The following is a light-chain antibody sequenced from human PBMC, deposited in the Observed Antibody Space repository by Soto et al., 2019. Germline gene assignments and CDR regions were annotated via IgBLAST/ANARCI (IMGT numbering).Light chain of an antibody. V-gene: IGLV2-14*01. Sequence: QSALTQPRVVSDSPGQSIPIPCTGTSSDVGGYNYASWYQQHPGKAPKLMIYDVSNRPSGVSNRFSGSKSGNTASLTISGLQAEDEADYYCSSYTSSSTLYVLGTGTKVTVL. CDR1: SSDVGGYNY. CDR3: SSYTSSSTLYV. J-gene: IGLJ1*01. CDR2: DVS.